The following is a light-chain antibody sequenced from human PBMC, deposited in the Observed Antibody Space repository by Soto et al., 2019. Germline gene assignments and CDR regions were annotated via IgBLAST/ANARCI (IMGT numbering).Light chain of an antibody. J-gene: IGKJ5*01. V-gene: IGKV2D-29*02. CDR3: MQSTQLPPT. CDR2: EVS. Sequence: DVVMTQPPLSLSVTPGQPASISCKSSQSLLHITGETFLFWYLQKPGQSQQLLIYEVSTRVSGVPDRFSGSGSGTDFTLEISRVETDDVGIYYCMQSTQLPPTFGQWTRLGIE. CDR1: QSLLHITGETF.